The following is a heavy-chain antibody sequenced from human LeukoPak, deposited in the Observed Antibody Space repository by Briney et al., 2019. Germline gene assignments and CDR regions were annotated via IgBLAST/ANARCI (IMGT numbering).Heavy chain of an antibody. V-gene: IGHV4-59*01. CDR1: GGSISSYY. Sequence: SETLSLTCTVSGGSISSYYWSWIRQPPGKGLEWIGYIYYSGSTSYNPSLKSRVTISVDTSKNQFSLKLSSVTAADTAVYYCARFLAARGGYYGMDVWGQGTTVTVSS. CDR3: ARFLAARGGYYGMDV. D-gene: IGHD6-6*01. CDR2: IYYSGST. J-gene: IGHJ6*02.